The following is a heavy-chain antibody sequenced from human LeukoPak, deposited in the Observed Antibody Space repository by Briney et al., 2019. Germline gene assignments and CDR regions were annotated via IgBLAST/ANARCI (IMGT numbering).Heavy chain of an antibody. CDR1: GGSISSYY. CDR2: NYYSGST. V-gene: IGHV4-59*08. D-gene: IGHD3-22*01. CDR3: ARLEEGYDSSGYYLYFQH. J-gene: IGHJ1*01. Sequence: SETLSLTYTVSGGSISSYYCSWLRHPPQKRLEMIGYNYYSGSTNYNPSLKSRVTISVDTSKNQFSLKLSTVTAADTAAYYCARLEEGYDSSGYYLYFQHWGQGTLVTVSS.